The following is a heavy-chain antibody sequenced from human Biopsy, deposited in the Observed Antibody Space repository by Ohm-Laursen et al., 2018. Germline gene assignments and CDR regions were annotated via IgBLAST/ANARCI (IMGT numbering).Heavy chain of an antibody. Sequence: GTLSLTCAVYGESFNGYYWSWIRQTPGKGLEWIGEINHSGRTNYNPSLKSRVTISVDTSKNQFSLKVRSVTAADTAVYYCARLTGDYIWGNWRINHDPFDIWGQGTLVTVSS. CDR3: ARLTGDYIWGNWRINHDPFDI. CDR2: INHSGRT. J-gene: IGHJ4*02. CDR1: GESFNGYY. D-gene: IGHD3-16*01. V-gene: IGHV4-34*01.